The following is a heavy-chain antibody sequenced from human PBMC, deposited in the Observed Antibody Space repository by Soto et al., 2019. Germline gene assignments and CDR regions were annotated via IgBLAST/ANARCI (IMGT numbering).Heavy chain of an antibody. CDR2: IYYSGST. J-gene: IGHJ6*02. D-gene: IGHD2-15*01. V-gene: IGHV4-59*01. CDR3: SREGCSGGSCYGSYYYYGMDV. CDR1: GGSISSYY. Sequence: SETLSLTCTVSGGSISSYYWSWIRQPPGKGLEWIGYIYYSGSTNYNPSLKSRVTISVDTSKNQFSLKLSSVTAADTAVYYCSREGCSGGSCYGSYYYYGMDVWGQGTTVTAP.